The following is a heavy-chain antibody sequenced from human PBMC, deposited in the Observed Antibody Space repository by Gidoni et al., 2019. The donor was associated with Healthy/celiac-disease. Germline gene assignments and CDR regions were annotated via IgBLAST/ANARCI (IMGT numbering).Heavy chain of an antibody. CDR3: ARDRGWASTVYYYYYYMDV. CDR2: ISSSSSYI. V-gene: IGHV3-21*01. Sequence: EVQLVESGGGLVKPGGSLRLSCAASGFTFSSYSMTWVRQAPGKGLEWVSSISSSSSYIYYADSVKGRFTSSRDNAKNSLYLQMNSLRAEDTAVYYCARDRGWASTVYYYYYYMDVWGKGTTVTVSS. J-gene: IGHJ6*03. D-gene: IGHD3-10*01. CDR1: GFTFSSYS.